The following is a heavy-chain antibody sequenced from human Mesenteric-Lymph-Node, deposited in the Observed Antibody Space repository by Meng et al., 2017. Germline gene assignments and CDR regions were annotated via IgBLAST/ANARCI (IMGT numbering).Heavy chain of an antibody. CDR3: AKDIGSYYYDSSGNDAFDI. Sequence: SCAASGFTFDDYAMHWVRQAPGKGLEWVSGISWNSGSIGYADSVKGRFTISRDNAKNSLYLQMNSLRAEDTALYYCAKDIGSYYYDSSGNDAFDIWGQGTMVTVSS. D-gene: IGHD3-22*01. CDR1: GFTFDDYA. V-gene: IGHV3-9*01. CDR2: ISWNSGSI. J-gene: IGHJ3*02.